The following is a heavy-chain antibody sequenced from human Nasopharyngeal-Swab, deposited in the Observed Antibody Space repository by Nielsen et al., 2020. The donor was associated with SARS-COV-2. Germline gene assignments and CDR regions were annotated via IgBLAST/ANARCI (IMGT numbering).Heavy chain of an antibody. J-gene: IGHJ3*02. V-gene: IGHV3-49*01. CDR1: GFTFGDYA. Sequence: LKISCTTSGFTFGDYAMSWFRQAPGKGLEWVGFIRSKTYGGAPEYAASVKGRFTISRDGAESIAYLQMNSLETEDTGVYYCARSVGSYYGQGAFDIWGQGTMVTVSS. CDR3: ARSVGSYYGQGAFDI. CDR2: IRSKTYGGAP. D-gene: IGHD1-26*01.